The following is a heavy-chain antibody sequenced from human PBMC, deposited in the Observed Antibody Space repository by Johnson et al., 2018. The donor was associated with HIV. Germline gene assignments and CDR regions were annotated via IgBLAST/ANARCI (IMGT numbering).Heavy chain of an antibody. CDR1: GFTFSTYD. J-gene: IGHJ3*02. D-gene: IGHD5-12*01. V-gene: IGHV3-13*01. CDR2: IGTAGDT. CDR3: ARDESGYDEGFDAFDI. Sequence: VQLVESGGGLVQPGGSLRLSCAASGFTFSTYDMYWVRQATGKGLEWVSTIGTAGDTYYAGSVKGRFTISREKANNSLHLQMNSLRVEDTAVYYCARDESGYDEGFDAFDIWGQGTMVTVSS.